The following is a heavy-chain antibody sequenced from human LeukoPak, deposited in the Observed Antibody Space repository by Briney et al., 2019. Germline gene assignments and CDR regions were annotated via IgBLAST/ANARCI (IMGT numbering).Heavy chain of an antibody. CDR1: GGSITSSSYY. CDR2: IYYTGGT. V-gene: IGHV4-39*01. J-gene: IGHJ6*03. D-gene: IGHD1-7*01. CDR3: ARGDITGTTRYYYYYYMDV. Sequence: SETLSLTCSVSGGSITSSSYYWAWIRQPPEKGLEWIGSIYYTGGTNYSPSLKSRLTISVDTSKNQFSLKLSSVTAADTAVYYCARGDITGTTRYYYYYYMDVWGKGTTVTVSS.